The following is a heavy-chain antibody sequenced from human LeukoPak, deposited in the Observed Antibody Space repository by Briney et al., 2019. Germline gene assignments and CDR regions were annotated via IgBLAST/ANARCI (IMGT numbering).Heavy chain of an antibody. CDR1: GDSISSRGYH. Sequence: SETLSLTCTVSGDSISSRGYHWTWIRQRPGKGLEWVGCISYSGTTYYNPSLKSRLTISADTSNNLFSLNLSSVTAADTAVYYCARDVVVTSSPDAFDIWGQGTMVTVSS. CDR2: ISYSGTT. V-gene: IGHV4-31*03. D-gene: IGHD2-15*01. CDR3: ARDVVVTSSPDAFDI. J-gene: IGHJ3*02.